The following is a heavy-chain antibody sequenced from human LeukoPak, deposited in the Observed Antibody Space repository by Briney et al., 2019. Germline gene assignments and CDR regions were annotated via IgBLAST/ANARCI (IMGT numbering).Heavy chain of an antibody. J-gene: IGHJ4*02. D-gene: IGHD3-16*01. V-gene: IGHV3-21*01. CDR1: GFIFSTYT. CDR3: ARGLGGGRFDF. CDR2: ISSSSSYI. Sequence: GGSLRLSCAASGFIFSTYTMNWVRQAPGKGLEWVSSISSSSSYIYYADSVKGRFTISRDNAKNSLYLQMNSLRADDTAVYYCARGLGGGRFDFWGQGTLVTVSS.